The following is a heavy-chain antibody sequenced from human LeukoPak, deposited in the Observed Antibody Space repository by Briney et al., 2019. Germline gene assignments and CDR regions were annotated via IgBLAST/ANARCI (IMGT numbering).Heavy chain of an antibody. CDR1: GYTFSNYA. D-gene: IGHD4-23*01. CDR2: INAGNGHT. CDR3: ARGWLAETTVVTPYNY. Sequence: GAPVKVSCKASGYTFSNYAIHWVRQAPGQRFEWMGWINAGNGHTKYSQNFQGRVTITRDSSASTAYMELSSLRSEDTAVYYCARGWLAETTVVTPYNYWGQGTLVTVSS. J-gene: IGHJ4*02. V-gene: IGHV1-3*01.